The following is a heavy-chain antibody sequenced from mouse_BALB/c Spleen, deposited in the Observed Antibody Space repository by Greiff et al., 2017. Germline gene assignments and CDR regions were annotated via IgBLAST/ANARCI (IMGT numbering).Heavy chain of an antibody. V-gene: IGHV1S16*01. J-gene: IGHJ4*01. D-gene: IGHD1-2*01. CDR1: GYTFTSYW. CDR2: INPSSGGT. CDR3: TSGGFTRATKEAMDY. Sequence: QVQLQQSGAELVKPGASVYMSCTASGYTFTSYWVHWVHLRPGQGFEWIGEINPSSGGTNYKEKFKRKATLTVDKSDSTAYMQLSSLTSEDSAVYYCTSGGFTRATKEAMDYWGQGTPVTVSS.